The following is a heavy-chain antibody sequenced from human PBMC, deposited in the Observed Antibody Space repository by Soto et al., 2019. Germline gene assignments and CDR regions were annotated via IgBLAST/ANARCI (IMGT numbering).Heavy chain of an antibody. CDR2: IYRSGTT. CDR3: ARTHSGSYYSVFNY. J-gene: IGHJ4*02. Sequence: SETLSLTCVVSSFSISSGYYWGWIRQSPGQGLEWIASIYRSGTTSYNPSLKSRVTISVDPSKNQFSLMLTAVTAADTAVYYCARTHSGSYYSVFNYWGRGSLVTVSS. V-gene: IGHV4-38-2*01. D-gene: IGHD1-26*01. CDR1: SFSISSGYY.